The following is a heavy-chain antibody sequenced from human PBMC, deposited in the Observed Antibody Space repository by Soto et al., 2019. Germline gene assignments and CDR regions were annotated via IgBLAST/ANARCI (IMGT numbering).Heavy chain of an antibody. CDR3: ASHYDSSGYYFDAFDI. CDR1: GFTFSSYG. J-gene: IGHJ3*02. Sequence: GGSLRLSCAASGFTFSSYGMHWVRQAPGKGLEWVAVIWYDGSNKYYADSVKGRFTISRDNSKNTLYLQMNSLRAEDTAVYYCASHYDSSGYYFDAFDIWGQGTMVTVSS. D-gene: IGHD3-22*01. CDR2: IWYDGSNK. V-gene: IGHV3-33*01.